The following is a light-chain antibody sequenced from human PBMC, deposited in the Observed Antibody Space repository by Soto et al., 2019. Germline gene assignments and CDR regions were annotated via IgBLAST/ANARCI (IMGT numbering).Light chain of an antibody. Sequence: QSVLAQPPSVSGAPGQRVTISCTGSGYNIGSNYDVHWYQVLPGSAPKLLISGNNNRPSGVPDRFSASKSGSTATLAVTGLQAEDEADYYCLSYDRSLTAVLFGTGTKVTV. CDR3: LSYDRSLTAVL. CDR2: GNN. J-gene: IGLJ1*01. V-gene: IGLV1-40*01. CDR1: GYNIGSNYD.